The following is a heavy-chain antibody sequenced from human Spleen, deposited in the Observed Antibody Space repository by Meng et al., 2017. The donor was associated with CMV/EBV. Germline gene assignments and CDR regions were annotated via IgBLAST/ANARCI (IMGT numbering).Heavy chain of an antibody. CDR1: GYTFTHYW. J-gene: IGHJ4*02. V-gene: IGHV5-51*01. Sequence: GESLKISCKGSGYTFTHYWIGWVRQMTGKGLEWMGIIYPGDSETRYSPSFQGQVTISADKSISTAYLQWSSLKASDTAIYYCARLQLGTKSVFDYCGQGTLVTVSS. D-gene: IGHD7-27*01. CDR3: ARLQLGTKSVFDY. CDR2: IYPGDSET.